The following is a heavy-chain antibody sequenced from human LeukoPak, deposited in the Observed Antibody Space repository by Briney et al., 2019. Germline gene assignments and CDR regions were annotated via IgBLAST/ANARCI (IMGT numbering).Heavy chain of an antibody. V-gene: IGHV3-33*01. J-gene: IGHJ6*02. CDR3: ARDPPTYYYGSGSYYPHYYYGMDV. D-gene: IGHD3-10*01. CDR2: IWYDGSNK. Sequence: GGSLRLSCAASGFTFSSYGMHWVRQAPGKGLEWVAVIWYDGSNKYYADSVKGRFTIFRDNAKNTLYLQMNSLRAEDTAVYYCARDPPTYYYGSGSYYPHYYYGMDVWGQGTTVTVSS. CDR1: GFTFSSYG.